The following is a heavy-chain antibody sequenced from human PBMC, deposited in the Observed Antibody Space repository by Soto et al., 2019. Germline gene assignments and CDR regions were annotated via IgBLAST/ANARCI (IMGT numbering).Heavy chain of an antibody. D-gene: IGHD3-16*01. CDR2: IWSDGSNK. Sequence: QVQLVESGGGVVQPGRSLRLSCAASGFTFSSYGMHWVRQAPGKGLERVAVIWSDGSNKYYADSVKGRFTISRDNSKKTLYLQRNSLRAEDTAVYYCGRGGGSYYYYYGMDVWGQGTTVTVSS. J-gene: IGHJ6*02. CDR1: GFTFSSYG. CDR3: GRGGGSYYYYYGMDV. V-gene: IGHV3-33*01.